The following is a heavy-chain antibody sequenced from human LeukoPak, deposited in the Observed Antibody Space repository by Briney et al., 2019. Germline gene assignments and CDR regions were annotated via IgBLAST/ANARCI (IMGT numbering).Heavy chain of an antibody. J-gene: IGHJ5*02. V-gene: IGHV4-38-2*02. CDR3: ASEGSGRGAHWFDP. D-gene: IGHD3-10*01. Sequence: PSETLSLTCTVSGYSISSGYYWGWIRQPPGKGLEWIGSIYHSGSTYYNPSLKSRVTISVDTSKNQFSLKLSSVTAADTAVYYCASEGSGRGAHWFDPWGQGTLVTVSS. CDR1: GYSISSGYY. CDR2: IYHSGST.